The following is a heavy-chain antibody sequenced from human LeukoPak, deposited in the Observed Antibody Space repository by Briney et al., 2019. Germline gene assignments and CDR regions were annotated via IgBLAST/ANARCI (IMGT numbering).Heavy chain of an antibody. V-gene: IGHV6-1*01. CDR1: GDRLSRKIIS. J-gene: IGHJ3*02. D-gene: IGHD2-15*01. Sequence: SQTLSLTCEISGDRLSRKIISWNWLRHSQTRGVEWQERTFYHAEWYNDYALSFKSQIIINPDTSKNPFSLQLSSVTPEDTAMYYCARVDLVTNHPAFDIWGHGTIVTSSS. CDR3: ARVDLVTNHPAFDI. CDR2: TFYHAEWYN.